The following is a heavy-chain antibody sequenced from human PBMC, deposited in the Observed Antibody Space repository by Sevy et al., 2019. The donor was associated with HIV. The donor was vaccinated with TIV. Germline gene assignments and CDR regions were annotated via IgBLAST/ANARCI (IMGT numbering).Heavy chain of an antibody. Sequence: GGSLRLSCAAYGFTFSDYYMSWIRQAPGKGLEWISYIGSSGSTTYYAGSVKGQFTISRDNAKNAVYLQMNSLRAEDTAVYYCAGDRWCDNGISWGFASWGQGTLVTVSS. CDR2: IGSSGSTT. J-gene: IGHJ4*02. D-gene: IGHD2-21*01. CDR3: AGDRWCDNGISWGFAS. V-gene: IGHV3-11*01. CDR1: GFTFSDYY.